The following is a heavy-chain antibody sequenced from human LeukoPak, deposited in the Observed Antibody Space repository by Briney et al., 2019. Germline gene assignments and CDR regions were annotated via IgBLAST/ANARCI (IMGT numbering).Heavy chain of an antibody. D-gene: IGHD3-16*02. CDR1: VGSFSGYY. J-gene: IGHJ4*02. V-gene: IGHV4-34*01. Sequence: SETLSLTCAVYVGSFSGYYWSWIRQPPGKGLEWIGEINHSGSTNYNPSLKSRVTISVDTSKNQFSLKLSSVTAADTAVYYCARGIAYFDYWGRGTLVTVSS. CDR3: ARGIAYFDY. CDR2: INHSGST.